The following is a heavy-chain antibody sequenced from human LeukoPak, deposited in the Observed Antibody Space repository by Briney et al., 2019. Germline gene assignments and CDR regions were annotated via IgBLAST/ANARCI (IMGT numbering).Heavy chain of an antibody. J-gene: IGHJ4*02. CDR3: AKGGHDFNPFYR. CDR1: GFTFSTYA. V-gene: IGHV3-23*01. D-gene: IGHD1-14*01. Sequence: GGSLRLSCAASGFTFSTYAIGWVRHAPGRGLECVSSIKGGGGDPLYADSVRGGHPIPRDNSKNTLFLQLHSLRAEVSAVYYCAKGGHDFNPFYRWGEGTLVTVSA. CDR2: IKGGGGDP.